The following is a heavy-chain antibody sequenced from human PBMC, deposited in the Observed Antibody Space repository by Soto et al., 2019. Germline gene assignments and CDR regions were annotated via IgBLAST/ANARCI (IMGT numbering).Heavy chain of an antibody. D-gene: IGHD3-22*01. CDR2: ISAYNGNT. V-gene: IGHV1-18*01. Sequence: ASVKVSFKASGYTFTSYGISWARQAPGQGLEWMGWISAYNGNTNYAQKLQGRVTMTTDTSTSTAYMELRSLRSDDTAVYYCARAGSSGETAYLYYYDSSGYRPLDYWGQGTLVTVSS. J-gene: IGHJ4*02. CDR3: ARAGSSGETAYLYYYDSSGYRPLDY. CDR1: GYTFTSYG.